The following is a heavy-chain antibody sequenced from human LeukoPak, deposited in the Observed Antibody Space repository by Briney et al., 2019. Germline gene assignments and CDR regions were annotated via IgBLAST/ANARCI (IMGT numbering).Heavy chain of an antibody. D-gene: IGHD1-26*01. CDR2: ISSSSSYI. J-gene: IGHJ4*02. V-gene: IGHV3-21*01. CDR1: GFTFSSYS. CDR3: ARDSAQLWELLRWPPFDY. Sequence: PGGSLRLSCAASGFTFSSYSMNWVRRAPGKGLEWVSSISSSSSYIYYADSVKGRFTISRDNAKNSLYLQMNSLRAEDTAVYYCARDSAQLWELLRWPPFDYWGQGTLVTVSS.